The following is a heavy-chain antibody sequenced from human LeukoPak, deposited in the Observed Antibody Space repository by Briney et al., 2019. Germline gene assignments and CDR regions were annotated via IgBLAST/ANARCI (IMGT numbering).Heavy chain of an antibody. D-gene: IGHD6-13*01. Sequence: PGGSLRLSCAASGFTFDDYGMSWVRQAPGKGLEWFSGITWDSETTGYADSVKGQFTISRDNAKNSLYLQMNSLRAEDTALYYCARAYTSSRHYYYYYMDVWGKGTTVTVSS. J-gene: IGHJ6*03. CDR2: ITWDSETT. CDR1: GFTFDDYG. V-gene: IGHV3-20*04. CDR3: ARAYTSSRHYYYYYMDV.